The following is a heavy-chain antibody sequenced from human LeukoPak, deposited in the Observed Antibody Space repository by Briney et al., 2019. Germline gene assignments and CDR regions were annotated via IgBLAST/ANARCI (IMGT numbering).Heavy chain of an antibody. CDR3: ARDLFVGRELASDY. D-gene: IGHD1-26*01. CDR2: INPNSGGT. CDR1: GYTFTGYY. Sequence: ASVKVSCKASGYTFTGYYMHWVRQAPGQGLEWMGWINPNSGGTNYAQKFQGRVTMTRDTSISTAYMELSRLRSDDTAVYYCARDLFVGRELASDYWGQGTLVTVSS. J-gene: IGHJ4*02. V-gene: IGHV1-2*02.